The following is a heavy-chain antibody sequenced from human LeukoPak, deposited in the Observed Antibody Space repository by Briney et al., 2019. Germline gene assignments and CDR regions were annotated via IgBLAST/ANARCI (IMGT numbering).Heavy chain of an antibody. J-gene: IGHJ4*02. CDR1: GFTFSSYW. Sequence: GGSLRLSCAASGFTFSSYWMSWVRQAPGKGLEWVANIKQDGSEKYYVDSVKGRFTISRDDAKNSLYLQMNSLRAEDTAVYYCATLPVVVVVAATFRVFDYWGQGTLVTVSS. CDR2: IKQDGSEK. CDR3: ATLPVVVVVAATFRVFDY. D-gene: IGHD2-15*01. V-gene: IGHV3-7*01.